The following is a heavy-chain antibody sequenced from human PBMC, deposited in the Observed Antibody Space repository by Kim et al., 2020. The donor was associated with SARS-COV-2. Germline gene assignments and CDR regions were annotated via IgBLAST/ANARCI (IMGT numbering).Heavy chain of an antibody. CDR1: GYTFTGYY. J-gene: IGHJ5*02. Sequence: ASVKVSCKASGYTFTGYYMHWVRQAPGQGLEWMGWINPNSGGTNYAQKFQGRVTMTRDTSISTAYMELSRLRSDDTAVYYCARVQYPSSIAARPSSWFDPWGQGTLVTVSS. V-gene: IGHV1-2*02. CDR2: INPNSGGT. CDR3: ARVQYPSSIAARPSSWFDP. D-gene: IGHD6-6*01.